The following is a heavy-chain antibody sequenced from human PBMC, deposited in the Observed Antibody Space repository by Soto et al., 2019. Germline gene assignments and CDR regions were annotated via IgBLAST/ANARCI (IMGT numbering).Heavy chain of an antibody. D-gene: IGHD2-21*01. CDR1: GGSMRSYY. V-gene: IGHV4-4*07. CDR2: IYSRGDT. Sequence: SETLSLTCSVSGGSMRSYYWNWLRQPAGKGLEWIGRIYSRGDTNYNPSVKSRVTVSVDTSKNEFSLRLNSVTAADTAVYYCAGIGEDVYYGMDVWGQGTTVTVSS. J-gene: IGHJ6*02. CDR3: AGIGEDVYYGMDV.